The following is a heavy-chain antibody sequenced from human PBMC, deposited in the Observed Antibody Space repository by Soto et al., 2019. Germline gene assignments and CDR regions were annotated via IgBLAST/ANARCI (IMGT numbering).Heavy chain of an antibody. CDR3: ARETPSAAAAYYYYGLDV. D-gene: IGHD6-13*01. CDR2: IIPVFGTA. CDR1: GGTFSSYF. J-gene: IGHJ6*02. Sequence: QVQLVQSGAEVKKAGSSVKVSCKVSGGTFSSYFINWVRQAPGQGIEWVGGIIPVFGTASYAEKFQGRVTITAEESTSTAYMELSRLRSDDTAVYYCARETPSAAAAYYYYGLDVWGQGTTVTVPS. V-gene: IGHV1-69*01.